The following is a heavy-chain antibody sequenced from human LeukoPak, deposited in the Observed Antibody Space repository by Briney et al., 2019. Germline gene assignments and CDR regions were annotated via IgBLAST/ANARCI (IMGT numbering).Heavy chain of an antibody. CDR2: ISYDGSNK. D-gene: IGHD1-26*01. CDR1: GFTFSSYA. V-gene: IGHV3-30-3*02. Sequence: PGGSLRLSCAASGFTFSSYAMHWVRQAPGKGLEWVAVISYDGSNKYYADSVKGRFTISRDNSKNTLYLQMNSLRAEDTAVYYCAKRVMGATFDYWGQGTLVTVSS. CDR3: AKRVMGATFDY. J-gene: IGHJ4*02.